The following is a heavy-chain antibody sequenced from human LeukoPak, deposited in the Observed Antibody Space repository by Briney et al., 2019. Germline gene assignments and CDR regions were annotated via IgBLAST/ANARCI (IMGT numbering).Heavy chain of an antibody. CDR1: GINISSYG. CDR3: SKDSSSGSSYYFHGMDV. V-gene: IGHV3-30*18. J-gene: IGHJ6*02. Sequence: PGGSLRLSCATSGINISSYGMHWVRQAPGKGLEWVAVVSYDGSNKYYADSVKGRFTISRDNSKNTLYLQMNSLTSEDTAVYYCSKDSSSGSSYYFHGMDVWGQGTTVTVSS. CDR2: VSYDGSNK. D-gene: IGHD3-10*01.